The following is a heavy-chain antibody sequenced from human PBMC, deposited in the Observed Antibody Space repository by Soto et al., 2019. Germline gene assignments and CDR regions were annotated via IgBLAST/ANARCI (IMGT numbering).Heavy chain of an antibody. Sequence: LSLTFVISGDSVSSNSVAWNWVSQAPSRGLEWLGRTYYRSRWYNDYAVSVRSRIAINPDTSKNHFSLQLNSVTPDDTAVYYCARSEEDSDYYYYGMDVWGQGTTVTVSS. CDR2: TYYRSRWYN. D-gene: IGHD2-15*01. J-gene: IGHJ6*02. V-gene: IGHV6-1*01. CDR3: ARSEEDSDYYYYGMDV. CDR1: GDSVSSNSVA.